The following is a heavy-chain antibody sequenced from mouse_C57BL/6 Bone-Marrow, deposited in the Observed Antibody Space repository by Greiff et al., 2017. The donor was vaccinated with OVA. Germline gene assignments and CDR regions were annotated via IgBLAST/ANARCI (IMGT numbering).Heavy chain of an antibody. Sequence: QVQLQQPGAELVRPGTSVKLSCKASGYTFTSYWMHWVKQRPGQGLEWIGVIDPSDSYTNYNQKFKGKATLTVDTSSSTAYMQLSSLTSEDSAVYYCARQGTGYSNWDAMDYWGQGTSVTGSS. CDR1: GYTFTSYW. CDR2: IDPSDSYT. V-gene: IGHV1-59*01. D-gene: IGHD2-5*01. CDR3: ARQGTGYSNWDAMDY. J-gene: IGHJ4*01.